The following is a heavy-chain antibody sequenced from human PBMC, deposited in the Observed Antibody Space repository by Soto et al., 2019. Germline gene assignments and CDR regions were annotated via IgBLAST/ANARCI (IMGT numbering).Heavy chain of an antibody. D-gene: IGHD2-2*01. Sequence: ASVKVSCKASGYTFTSYAMHWVRQAPGQRLEWMGWINAGNGNTKYSQKFQGRVTITRDTSASTAYMELSSLRSEDTAVYYCARDLDMLYCSSTSCANGDYWGQGTLVTVSS. CDR1: GYTFTSYA. V-gene: IGHV1-3*01. CDR2: INAGNGNT. J-gene: IGHJ4*02. CDR3: ARDLDMLYCSSTSCANGDY.